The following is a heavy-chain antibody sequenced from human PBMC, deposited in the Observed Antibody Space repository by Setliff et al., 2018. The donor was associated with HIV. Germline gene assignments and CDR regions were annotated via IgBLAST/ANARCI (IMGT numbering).Heavy chain of an antibody. CDR2: IFYTGST. Sequence: LSLTCTVSGGSVTSRVYFWGWIRQPPGKGLEWIGNIFYTGSTYYNPSLKSRVTISVDTSKNQFSLKLSSVTAADTAVYYCARGRRWLQFPDGFDMWGQGTMVTVSS. V-gene: IGHV4-39*07. D-gene: IGHD5-12*01. CDR3: ARGRRWLQFPDGFDM. J-gene: IGHJ3*02. CDR1: GGSVTSRVYF.